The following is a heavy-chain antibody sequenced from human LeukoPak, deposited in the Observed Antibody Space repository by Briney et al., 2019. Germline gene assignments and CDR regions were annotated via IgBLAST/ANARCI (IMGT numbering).Heavy chain of an antibody. CDR1: GFTFSSYG. D-gene: IGHD2-15*01. CDR2: IRYDGSNK. V-gene: IGHV3-30*02. J-gene: IGHJ3*02. CDR3: ASSSYCSGGSCYSAGAFDI. Sequence: GGSLRLSCAASGFTFSSYGMHWVRQAPGKGLEWVAFIRYDGSNKYYADSVKGRFTISRDNSKNTLYLQMNSLRAEDTAVYYCASSSYCSGGSCYSAGAFDIWGQGTMVTVSS.